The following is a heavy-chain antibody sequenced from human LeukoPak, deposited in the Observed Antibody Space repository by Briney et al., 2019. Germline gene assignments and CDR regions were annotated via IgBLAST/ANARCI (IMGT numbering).Heavy chain of an antibody. V-gene: IGHV3-30*04. D-gene: IGHD1-1*01. Sequence: PGGSLRLSCAASGFTFSSYAMHWVRQAPGKGLEWVAVISYDGSNKYYADSVKGRFTISRDNSKNTLYLQMNSLRAEDTAVYYCARDRGYNWNDYYYYYGMDVWGKGTTVTVSS. CDR3: ARDRGYNWNDYYYYYGMDV. CDR2: ISYDGSNK. CDR1: GFTFSSYA. J-gene: IGHJ6*04.